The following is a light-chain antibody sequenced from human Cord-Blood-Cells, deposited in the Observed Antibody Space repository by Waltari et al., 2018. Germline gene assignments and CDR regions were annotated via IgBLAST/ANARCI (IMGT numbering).Light chain of an antibody. CDR1: SSDVGGYNY. Sequence: QSALTQPPSASGSPGQSVTISCTGTSSDVGGYNYVSWYQQHPGKPPNLMIYEVRNRPSGVPERFSGSKSGNTASLTVSGLQAEDEADYYCSSYAGSNNFVVFGGGTKLTVL. CDR3: SSYAGSNNFVV. CDR2: EVR. V-gene: IGLV2-8*01. J-gene: IGLJ2*01.